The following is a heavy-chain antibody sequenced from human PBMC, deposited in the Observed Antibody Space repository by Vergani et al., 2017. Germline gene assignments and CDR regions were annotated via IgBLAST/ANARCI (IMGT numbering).Heavy chain of an antibody. D-gene: IGHD4-11*01. J-gene: IGHJ4*02. CDR3: ASMTTALLFGY. Sequence: QVQLQQWGAGLLKPSETLSLTCAVYGGSFSGYYWSWIRQPPGKGLEWIGEINHSGSTNYNPSLKSRVTISVDTSKNQFSLKLSSVTAADTAVYYCASMTTALLFGYWGQGTLVTVSS. V-gene: IGHV4-34*01. CDR2: INHSGST. CDR1: GGSFSGYY.